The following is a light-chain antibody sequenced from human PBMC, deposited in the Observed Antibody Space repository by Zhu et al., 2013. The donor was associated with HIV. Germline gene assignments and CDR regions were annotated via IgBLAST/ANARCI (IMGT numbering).Light chain of an antibody. Sequence: DIQMTQSPSSLSASVGDRVTITCRASQSISSYLNWYQRKPGKAPNLLIYAASSLQSGVPSTFSGSGSGTDFTLTISSLQPEDFATYYCQQSYSTPGTFGQGTKVEIK. J-gene: IGKJ1*01. V-gene: IGKV1-39*01. CDR2: AAS. CDR3: QQSYSTPGT. CDR1: QSISSY.